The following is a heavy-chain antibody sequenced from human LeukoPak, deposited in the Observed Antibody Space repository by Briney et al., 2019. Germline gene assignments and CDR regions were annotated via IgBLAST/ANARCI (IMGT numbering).Heavy chain of an antibody. D-gene: IGHD5-12*01. CDR1: GFTFSSYA. V-gene: IGHV3-23*01. Sequence: GGSLRLSCSASGFTFSSYAMGWDRQAPGRGLEWVAFISGIADITTYADSLKGRLTISRDNSKNTLYLQINSLRDEDTALYYCGKYLQPSGYRYALDTWGQGTMVSVSS. J-gene: IGHJ3*02. CDR2: ISGIADIT. CDR3: GKYLQPSGYRYALDT.